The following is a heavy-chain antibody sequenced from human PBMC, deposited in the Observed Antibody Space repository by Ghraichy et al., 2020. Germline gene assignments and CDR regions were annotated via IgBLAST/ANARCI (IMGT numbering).Heavy chain of an antibody. J-gene: IGHJ5*02. D-gene: IGHD3-22*01. CDR2: ISYDGSNK. V-gene: IGHV3-30*18. Sequence: GGSLRLSCAASGFTFSSYGMHWVRQAPGKGLEWVAVISYDGSNKYYADSVKGRFTISRDNSKNTLYLQMNSLRAEDTAVYYCAKDAVGYYDSSGYYGDNWFDPWGQGTLVTVSS. CDR1: GFTFSSYG. CDR3: AKDAVGYYDSSGYYGDNWFDP.